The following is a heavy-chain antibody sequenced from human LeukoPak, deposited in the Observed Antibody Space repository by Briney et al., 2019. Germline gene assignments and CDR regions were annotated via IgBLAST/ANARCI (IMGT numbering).Heavy chain of an antibody. CDR3: AAVELATAYFDY. J-gene: IGHJ4*02. CDR2: INHSGST. Sequence: SETLSLTCAVYGGSFSGYYWSWIRQPPGKGLEWIGEINHSGSTNYNPSLKSRVTISVDTSKNQFSLKLSPVTAADTGVYFCAAVELATAYFDYWGQGSLVTVSS. CDR1: GGSFSGYY. V-gene: IGHV4-34*01. D-gene: IGHD5-24*01.